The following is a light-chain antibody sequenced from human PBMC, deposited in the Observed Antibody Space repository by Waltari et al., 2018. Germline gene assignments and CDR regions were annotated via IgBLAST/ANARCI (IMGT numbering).Light chain of an antibody. CDR1: KLGDKY. J-gene: IGLJ2*01. CDR2: QVS. Sequence: SYELTQPPSVSVSPGQTASITCSGDKLGDKYACWYQQKPGQSPVLVIYQVSKRPSGIPERLSGSNSGKTATLTISWTQAMDEADYYCQAWDSSTVVFGGGTKLTVL. V-gene: IGLV3-1*01. CDR3: QAWDSSTVV.